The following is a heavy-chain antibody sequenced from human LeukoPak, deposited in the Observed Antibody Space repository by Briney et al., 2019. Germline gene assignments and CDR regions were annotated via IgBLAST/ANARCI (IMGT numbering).Heavy chain of an antibody. J-gene: IGHJ4*02. CDR3: AKDYYDFWSFDY. CDR1: GFTFSSYA. V-gene: IGHV3-23*01. Sequence: GGSLRLSCAASGFTFSSYAMSWVRQAPGKGLEWVSAVSGSGGSTYYADPVKGRFTISRDNSKNTLYLQMNSLRAEDTAVYYCAKDYYDFWSFDYWGQGTLVTVSS. CDR2: VSGSGGST. D-gene: IGHD3-3*01.